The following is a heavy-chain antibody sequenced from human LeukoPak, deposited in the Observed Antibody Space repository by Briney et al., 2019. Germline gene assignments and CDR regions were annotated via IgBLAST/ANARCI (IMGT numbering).Heavy chain of an antibody. J-gene: IGHJ4*02. CDR1: GGSINNYY. V-gene: IGHV4-59*01. CDR2: IYFSGST. D-gene: IGHD4-11*01. Sequence: PSETLSLTCTVSGGSINNYYWSWIRQPPGKGLEWIGYIYFSGSTNYNPSLKSRVTISVDTSKNQFSLKLSSVTAADTAVYYCAGLTTQRGYFDCWGQGTLVTVSS. CDR3: AGLTTQRGYFDC.